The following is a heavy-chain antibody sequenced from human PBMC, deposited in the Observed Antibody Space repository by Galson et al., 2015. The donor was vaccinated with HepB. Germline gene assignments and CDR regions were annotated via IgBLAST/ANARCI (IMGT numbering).Heavy chain of an antibody. CDR2: ISPHNRYT. D-gene: IGHD2-15*01. V-gene: IGHV1-18*01. CDR3: ARGAVVVAVGATENNWFDP. CDR1: GYTFSSYS. Sequence: SVKVSCKASGYTFSSYSITWVRQAPGQGLEWVGWISPHNRYTNYAPNFQGRVPMTTDTSTNNAYMELRSLRSDDTAIYYCARGAVVVAVGATENNWFDPWGRGTLVTVSS. J-gene: IGHJ5*02.